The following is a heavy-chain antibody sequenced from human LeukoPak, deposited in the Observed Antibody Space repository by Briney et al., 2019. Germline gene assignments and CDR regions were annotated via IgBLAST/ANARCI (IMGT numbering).Heavy chain of an antibody. CDR3: ARHLSGTTMSHYFDF. Sequence: SETLSLTCSVSGDSISSGRNYWGWIRQSPGKGLEWIASIYSSGNTHSNPSLKSRVSISVDTSKNQVSLKLYSVTASDAAIYYCARHLSGTTMSHYFDFWGQGTLVTVSS. CDR2: IYSSGNT. CDR1: GDSISSGRNY. D-gene: IGHD1-1*01. J-gene: IGHJ4*02. V-gene: IGHV4-39*01.